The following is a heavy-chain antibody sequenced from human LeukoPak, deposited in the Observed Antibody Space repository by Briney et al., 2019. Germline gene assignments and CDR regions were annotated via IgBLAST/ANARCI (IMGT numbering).Heavy chain of an antibody. D-gene: IGHD3-3*01. CDR1: GGTFSSYA. V-gene: IGHV1-69*05. CDR2: IIPIFGTA. CDR3: ARPVGTYYDFWSGLNYFDY. J-gene: IGHJ4*02. Sequence: ASVKVSCKASGGTFSSYAISWVRQAPGQGLEWMGGIIPIFGTANYAQKFQGRVTITTDESTSTAYMELSSLRSEDTAVYYCARPVGTYYDFWSGLNYFDYWGQGTLVTVSS.